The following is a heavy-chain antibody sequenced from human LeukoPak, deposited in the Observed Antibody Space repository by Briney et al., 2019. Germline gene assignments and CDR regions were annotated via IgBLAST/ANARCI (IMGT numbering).Heavy chain of an antibody. CDR3: AREAPYYYDSSGYFLDY. D-gene: IGHD3-22*01. V-gene: IGHV1-2*02. J-gene: IGHJ4*02. Sequence: ASVKVSCKASGYTFTGYYMHWVRQAPGQGLEWMGWINPNSGGTNYAQKFQGRVTMTRGTSISTAYMELSRLRSDDTAVYYCAREAPYYYDSSGYFLDYWGQGTLVTVSS. CDR1: GYTFTGYY. CDR2: INPNSGGT.